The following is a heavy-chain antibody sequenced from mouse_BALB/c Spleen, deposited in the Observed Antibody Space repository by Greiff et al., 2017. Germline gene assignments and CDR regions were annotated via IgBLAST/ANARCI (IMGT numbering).Heavy chain of an antibody. D-gene: IGHD2-3*01. CDR1: GFTFSSYG. CDR2: INSNGGST. Sequence: EVQLQQSGGGLVQPGGSLKLSCAASGFTFSSYGMSWVRQTPDKRLELVATINSNGGSTYYPDSVKGRFTISRDNAKNTLYLQMSSLKSEDTAMYYCAREDGYYVWFACWGQGTLVTVSA. V-gene: IGHV5-6-3*01. CDR3: AREDGYYVWFAC. J-gene: IGHJ3*01.